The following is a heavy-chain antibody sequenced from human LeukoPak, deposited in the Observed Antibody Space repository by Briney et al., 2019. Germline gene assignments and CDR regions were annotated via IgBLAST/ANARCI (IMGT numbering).Heavy chain of an antibody. D-gene: IGHD4-17*01. V-gene: IGHV3-30-3*02. J-gene: IGHJ4*02. CDR3: AKTLFTSYGDYLLGD. CDR1: GGTFSSYA. CDR2: ISYDGSNK. Sequence: SCKASGGTFSSYAMHWVRQAPGKGLEWVAVISYDGSNKYYADSVKGRFTISRDSFENSLYLQMNSLRAEDTAVYYCAKTLFTSYGDYLLGDWGQGTLVTVSS.